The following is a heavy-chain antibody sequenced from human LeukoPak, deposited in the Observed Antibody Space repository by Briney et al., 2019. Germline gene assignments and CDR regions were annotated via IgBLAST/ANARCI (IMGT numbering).Heavy chain of an antibody. CDR3: ARGLGSGSHYYYGMDV. CDR2: IYYSGST. D-gene: IGHD3-10*01. CDR1: GGSISSSSYY. J-gene: IGHJ6*02. V-gene: IGHV4-39*01. Sequence: SETLSLTCTVSGGSISSSSYYWSWIRQPPGKGLEWIGSIYYSGSTYYNPSLKSRVTISVDTSKNQFSLKLSSVTAADTAVYYCARGLGSGSHYYYGMDVWGQGTTVTVSS.